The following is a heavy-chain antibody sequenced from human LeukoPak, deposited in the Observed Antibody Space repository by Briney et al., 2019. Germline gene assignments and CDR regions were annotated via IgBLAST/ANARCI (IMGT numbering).Heavy chain of an antibody. D-gene: IGHD6-6*01. V-gene: IGHV4-61*02. J-gene: IGHJ4*02. CDR1: GGSISSGSYY. CDR3: ARGGPPLAARPLNYFDY. CDR2: IYTSGST. Sequence: SETLSLTCTVSGGSISSGSYYWSWIRQPAGKGLEWIGRIYTSGSTNYNPSLKSRVTISVDTSKNQFSLKLSSVTAADTAVYYCARGGPPLAARPLNYFDYWGQGTLVTVSS.